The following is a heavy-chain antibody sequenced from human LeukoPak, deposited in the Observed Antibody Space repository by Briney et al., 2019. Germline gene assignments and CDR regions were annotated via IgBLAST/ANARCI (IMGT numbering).Heavy chain of an antibody. D-gene: IGHD3-16*01. CDR2: INPDSGFT. V-gene: IGHV1-2*02. CDR1: GYKFTDDY. J-gene: IGHJ4*02. Sequence: ASVKVSCKASGYKFTDDYMHWVRQAPGQGLEFMGWINPDSGFTNCAQKFKGRVTMTRDTSISTAYLEVRSLTSGDTAVYYCAPTAEAYTSWWKVWGQGTLVTVSS. CDR3: APTAEAYTSWWKV.